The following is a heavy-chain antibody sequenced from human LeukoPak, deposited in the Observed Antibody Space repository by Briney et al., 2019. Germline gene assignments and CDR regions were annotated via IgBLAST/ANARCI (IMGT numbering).Heavy chain of an antibody. Sequence: PGGSLRLSCAASGFTFSSYAMYWVRQAPGKGLEWVSVTSYDGSHKYYADSVKGRFTISRDNSKNTLYLQMNSLRAEDTAVYYCARRDNYGYSWGQGTLVTVSS. CDR2: TSYDGSHK. D-gene: IGHD5-18*01. J-gene: IGHJ4*02. CDR1: GFTFSSYA. V-gene: IGHV3-30*03. CDR3: ARRDNYGYS.